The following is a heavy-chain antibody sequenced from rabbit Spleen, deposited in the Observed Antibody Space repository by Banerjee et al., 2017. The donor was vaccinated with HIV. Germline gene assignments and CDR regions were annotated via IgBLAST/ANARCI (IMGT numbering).Heavy chain of an antibody. Sequence: QQQLEESGGGLVKPGGTLTLTCKVSGFDFSTYSMSWVRQAPGKRLEWIGYIVPIFGVTYYASWVNGRFTISSHNAQNTLYLQLNSLTAADTATYFCARMSDYVSGRAIDLWGPGTLVTVS. J-gene: IGHJ4*01. CDR2: IVPIFGVT. CDR1: GFDFSTYS. D-gene: IGHD1-1*01. CDR3: ARMSDYVSGRAIDL. V-gene: IGHV1S43*01.